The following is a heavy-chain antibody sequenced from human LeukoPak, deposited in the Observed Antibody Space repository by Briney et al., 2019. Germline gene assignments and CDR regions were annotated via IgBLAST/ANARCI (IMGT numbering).Heavy chain of an antibody. V-gene: IGHV1-46*01. Sequence: ASVKVSCKVSGYTFTRYYMHWVRQAPGQGLEWMGIINPSGGSTSYAQKFQGRVTMTEDTSTDTAYMELSSLRSEDTAVYYCATTFGVVIIEWDAFDIWGQGTMVTVSS. D-gene: IGHD3-3*01. CDR2: INPSGGST. CDR1: GYTFTRYY. CDR3: ATTFGVVIIEWDAFDI. J-gene: IGHJ3*02.